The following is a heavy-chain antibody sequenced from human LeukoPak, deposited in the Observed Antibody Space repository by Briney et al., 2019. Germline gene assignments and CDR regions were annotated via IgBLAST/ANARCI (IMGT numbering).Heavy chain of an antibody. CDR2: IYSGGST. CDR3: AKDYRGSSYCSSTSCYSRGGCPDY. Sequence: GGSLRLSCAASGFTVSSNYMSWVRQAPGKGLEWVSVIYSGGSTYYADSVKGRFTISRDNSKNTLYLQMNSLRAEDTAVYYCAKDYRGSSYCSSTSCYSRGGCPDYWGQGTLVTVSS. CDR1: GFTVSSNY. V-gene: IGHV3-66*01. D-gene: IGHD2-2*01. J-gene: IGHJ4*02.